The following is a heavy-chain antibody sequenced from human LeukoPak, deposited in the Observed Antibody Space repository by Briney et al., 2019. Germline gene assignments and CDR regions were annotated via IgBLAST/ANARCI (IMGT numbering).Heavy chain of an antibody. CDR2: IYHDDCDT. D-gene: IGHD2-21*02. CDR3: AMSANCGGDCYSYYFDH. J-gene: IGHJ4*02. CDR1: EYTFTNYW. V-gene: IGHV5-51*01. Sequence: GASLKFSCKGSEYTFTNYWLGWVRQMPGKGLEWMGIIYHDDCDTSYRTSFQGQATISVDTSSRLYYLQWSSMKASDTAMYYCAMSANCGGDCYSYYFDHWGQGTLVTVSP.